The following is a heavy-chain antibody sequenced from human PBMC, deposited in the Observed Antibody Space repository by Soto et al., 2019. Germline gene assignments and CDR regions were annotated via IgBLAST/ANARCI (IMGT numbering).Heavy chain of an antibody. CDR3: AKHSGSDHYYGMDV. D-gene: IGHD5-12*01. Sequence: EVQLLESGGGLVQPGGSLRLSCAASILSFDIYAMSWVRQAPGKGLEWVSATTGSGGTAYYAGSVKGRFTISRDNSKNTLYLQMDSLRAEDTAVYYCAKHSGSDHYYGMDVWGQGTTVTVSS. CDR2: TTGSGGTA. V-gene: IGHV3-23*01. CDR1: ILSFDIYA. J-gene: IGHJ6*02.